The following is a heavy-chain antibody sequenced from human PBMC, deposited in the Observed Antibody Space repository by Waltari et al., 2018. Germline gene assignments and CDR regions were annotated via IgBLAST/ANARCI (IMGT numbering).Heavy chain of an antibody. Sequence: EVQLLESGGGLVQPGGSLRLSCVVSGLTFSTSALSWVRQAPGKGLEWVSSISISGGKMYYGDSVRGRCTISRDNSKNALYLQMNSLRAEDTAVYYCAKEIRPNDYWGQGTLVTVSS. CDR1: GLTFSTSA. CDR2: ISISGGKM. CDR3: AKEIRPNDY. J-gene: IGHJ4*02. V-gene: IGHV3-23*01.